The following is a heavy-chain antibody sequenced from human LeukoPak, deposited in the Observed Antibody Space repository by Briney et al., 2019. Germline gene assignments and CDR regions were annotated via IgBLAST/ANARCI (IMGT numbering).Heavy chain of an antibody. CDR2: INWNGGRT. CDR3: ARARDIVVVVAATLRTNYYMDV. Sequence: RPGGSLHLSCAASGLTFDDYGMSGVRQAPGKGREWVSGINWNGGRTCEADSVKGGFTISRDKAKNSQDLQMNSLRAEDTALYYCARARDIVVVVAATLRTNYYMDVWGKGTTVTVSS. V-gene: IGHV3-20*04. CDR1: GLTFDDYG. D-gene: IGHD2-15*01. J-gene: IGHJ6*03.